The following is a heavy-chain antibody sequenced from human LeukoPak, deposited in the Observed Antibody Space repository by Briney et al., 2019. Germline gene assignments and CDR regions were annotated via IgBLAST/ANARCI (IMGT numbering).Heavy chain of an antibody. V-gene: IGHV3-30*18. J-gene: IGHJ6*04. CDR3: AKDRVLDYYGMDV. Sequence: GGSLRLSCAASGFTFSSYGMHWVRQAPGKGLEWVAVISYDGSNKYYADSVKGRFTISRDNSNDTLYLQMNSLRAEDTAVYYCAKDRVLDYYGMDVWGKGTTVTVSS. D-gene: IGHD3-3*01. CDR2: ISYDGSNK. CDR1: GFTFSSYG.